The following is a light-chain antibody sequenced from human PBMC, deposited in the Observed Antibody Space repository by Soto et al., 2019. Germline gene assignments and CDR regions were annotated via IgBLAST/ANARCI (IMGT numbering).Light chain of an antibody. CDR1: SSNIGSYY. Sequence: QSVLTQPPSASGTPGQRVTISCSGSSSNIGSYYVYWYQQLPGTAPKLLIYRNNQRPSGVPDRFSGSKSGTSASLAISGLRSEDEADYYCAAWDDSLNGVVFGGGTQLTVL. V-gene: IGLV1-47*01. CDR3: AAWDDSLNGVV. J-gene: IGLJ2*01. CDR2: RNN.